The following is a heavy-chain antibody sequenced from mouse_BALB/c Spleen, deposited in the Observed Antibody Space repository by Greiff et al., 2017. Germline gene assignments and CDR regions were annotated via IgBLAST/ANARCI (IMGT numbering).Heavy chain of an antibody. J-gene: IGHJ1*01. CDR1: GFTFSSYA. V-gene: IGHV5-9-4*01. CDR3: ARHGSSYGYFDV. Sequence: EVHLVESGGGLVKPGGSLKLSCAASGFTFSSYAMSWVRQSPEKRLEWVAEISSGGSYTYYPDTVTGRFTISRDNAKNTLYLEMSSLRSEDTAMYYCARHGSSYGYFDVWGAGTTVTVSS. D-gene: IGHD1-1*01. CDR2: ISSGGSYT.